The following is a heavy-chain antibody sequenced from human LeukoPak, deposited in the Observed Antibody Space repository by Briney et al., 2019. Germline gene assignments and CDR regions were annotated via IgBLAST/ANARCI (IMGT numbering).Heavy chain of an antibody. D-gene: IGHD5-12*01. V-gene: IGHV3-23*01. CDR3: ARARKVATIIYYYYYMDV. J-gene: IGHJ6*03. CDR2: ISGSGGST. CDR1: GFTFSSYA. Sequence: PGGSLRLSCAASGFTFSSYAMSWVRQAPGKGLEWVSAISGSGGSTYYADSVKGRFTISRDNAKNSLYLQMNSLRAEDTAVYYCARARKVATIIYYYYYMDVWGKGTTVTVSS.